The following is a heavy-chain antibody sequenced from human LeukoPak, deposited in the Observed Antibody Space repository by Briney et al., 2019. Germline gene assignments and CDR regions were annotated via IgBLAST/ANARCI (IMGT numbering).Heavy chain of an antibody. D-gene: IGHD6-25*01. CDR2: MNPNSGNT. CDR1: GYTFTSYD. CDR3: ARGSRGGYDFDY. J-gene: IGHJ4*02. V-gene: IGHV1-8*01. Sequence: GASVKVSCKASGYTFTSYDINWVRQATGQGREFMGWMNPNSGNTGYAQKFQGRGTMTRNTSISTASMELSSLRSEDTAVYYCARGSRGGYDFDYWGQGTLVTVSS.